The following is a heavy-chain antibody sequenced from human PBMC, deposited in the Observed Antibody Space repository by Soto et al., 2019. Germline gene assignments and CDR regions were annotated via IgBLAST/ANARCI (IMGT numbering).Heavy chain of an antibody. D-gene: IGHD3-22*01. V-gene: IGHV3-33*01. CDR3: ARDHRYDYDSRGYYGYFDY. J-gene: IGHJ4*02. Sequence: QVQLVESGGGVVQPGRSLRLSCAASGFTFSSYGMHWVRQAPGKGLEWVAVIWYDGSNKYYADSVKGRFTISRDNSKKTLYLQMNSLRAEDTAVYYCARDHRYDYDSRGYYGYFDYWGQGTLVTVSS. CDR1: GFTFSSYG. CDR2: IWYDGSNK.